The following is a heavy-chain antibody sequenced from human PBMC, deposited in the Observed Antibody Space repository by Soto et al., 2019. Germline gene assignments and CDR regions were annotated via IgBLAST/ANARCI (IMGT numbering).Heavy chain of an antibody. V-gene: IGHV4-34*01. CDR3: FGWLGSNWLDP. Sequence: QVQPQQWGTGLLKPSETLSLTCAVYGGSFSTYYWNWIRQPPGKGLEWIGEINHSGNTQYNPSLKSRVTRPLDTSKNQFSLKLTSVTAADTAVYYCFGWLGSNWLDPWGQGTLVTVSS. CDR1: GGSFSTYY. J-gene: IGHJ5*02. CDR2: INHSGNT. D-gene: IGHD3-22*01.